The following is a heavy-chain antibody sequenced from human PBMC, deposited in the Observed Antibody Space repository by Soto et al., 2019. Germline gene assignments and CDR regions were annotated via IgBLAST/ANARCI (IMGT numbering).Heavy chain of an antibody. CDR2: ISGSGGST. Sequence: GGSLRLSCAASGFTFSSYAMSWVRQAPGKGLEWVSAISGSGGSTYYAESVKGRFTISRDNSKNTQYLQKNSLRAEDTAVYYCAKDLNERGSSYFDYWGQGTLVTVSS. V-gene: IGHV3-23*01. CDR3: AKDLNERGSSYFDY. J-gene: IGHJ4*02. CDR1: GFTFSSYA. D-gene: IGHD1-26*01.